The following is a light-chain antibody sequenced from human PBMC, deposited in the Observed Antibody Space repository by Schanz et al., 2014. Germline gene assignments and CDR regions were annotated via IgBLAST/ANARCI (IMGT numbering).Light chain of an antibody. CDR2: GAS. CDR1: QSVRTY. Sequence: EIVLTQSPGTLSLSPGERATLSCRASQSVRTYVAWYQQKPGQAPRLLIYGASTRATGVPARFSGSGSGTEFTLTISSLQSEDFAVYYCQHYSMSPLFGQGTKVEIK. V-gene: IGKV3-15*01. J-gene: IGKJ1*01. CDR3: QHYSMSPL.